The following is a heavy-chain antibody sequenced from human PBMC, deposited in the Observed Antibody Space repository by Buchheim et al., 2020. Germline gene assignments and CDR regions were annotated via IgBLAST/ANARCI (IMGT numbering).Heavy chain of an antibody. CDR1: GGSFSGYY. Sequence: QVQLQQWGAGLLKPSETLSLTCAVYGGSFSGYYWSWIRQPPGKGLEWIGEINHSGSTNYNPSLKSRVTISVDTSKNQFSLKLSSVTAADTAVYYCASIVVVPAAHNWFDPWGQGTL. CDR2: INHSGST. D-gene: IGHD2-2*01. J-gene: IGHJ5*02. CDR3: ASIVVVPAAHNWFDP. V-gene: IGHV4-34*01.